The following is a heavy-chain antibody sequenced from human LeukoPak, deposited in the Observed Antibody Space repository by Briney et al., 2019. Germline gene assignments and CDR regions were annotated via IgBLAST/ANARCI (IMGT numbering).Heavy chain of an antibody. CDR3: AKKPDYYYDSSGYHYDY. CDR1: GFTFSSYA. V-gene: IGHV3-23*01. J-gene: IGHJ4*02. Sequence: GGSLRLSCAASGFTFSSYAMSWVRQAPGKGLEWVSAISGSGGSTYYADSVKGRFTISRDNSKNTLYLQMNSLRAEDTAVYYCAKKPDYYYDSSGYHYDYWGQGTLVTVSS. CDR2: ISGSGGST. D-gene: IGHD3-22*01.